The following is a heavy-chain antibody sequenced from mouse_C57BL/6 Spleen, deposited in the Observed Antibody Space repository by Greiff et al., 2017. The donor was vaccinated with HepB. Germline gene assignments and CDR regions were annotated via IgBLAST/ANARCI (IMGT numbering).Heavy chain of an antibody. CDR2: LWSGGST. J-gene: IGHJ4*01. CDR3: ARKRRFYDYDFAMDY. Sequence: QVQLKESGPGLVQPSQSLSITCTVSGFSLTSYGVHWVRQSPGKGLEWLGVLWSGGSTDYNAAFISRLSISKDNSKSQVFFKRNSLQADDTAIYYCARKRRFYDYDFAMDYWGQGTSVTVSS. V-gene: IGHV2-2*01. CDR1: GFSLTSYG. D-gene: IGHD2-4*01.